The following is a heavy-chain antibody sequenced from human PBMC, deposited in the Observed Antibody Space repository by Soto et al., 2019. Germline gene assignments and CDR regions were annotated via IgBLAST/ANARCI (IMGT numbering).Heavy chain of an antibody. J-gene: IGHJ4*02. Sequence: QVQLQESGPGLVKPSETLSLTCSVSGGSIGTYYWRWIRQSPGKGLEWIGNIYYTGSTNYNPSLKSRVTISIDTSKNQFSLKLSSVTAADTAVYYCAKGEQWLVPYYFDYWGQGTLVTVSS. D-gene: IGHD6-19*01. CDR3: AKGEQWLVPYYFDY. V-gene: IGHV4-59*01. CDR2: IYYTGST. CDR1: GGSIGTYY.